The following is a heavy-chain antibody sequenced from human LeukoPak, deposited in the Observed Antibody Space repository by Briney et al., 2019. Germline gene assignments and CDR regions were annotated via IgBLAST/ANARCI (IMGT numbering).Heavy chain of an antibody. V-gene: IGHV3-13*01. Sequence: QPGGSLRLSCAASGFTFSSFDMHWVRQPTGQGLEWVSTIGTASDTYYPGSVEGRFTLSRDNAKNSLYLQMNSLTAGDTAVYYCARGPPRGKYYYMDVWGKGPTVTVSS. J-gene: IGHJ6*03. CDR1: GFTFSSFD. CDR3: ARGPPRGKYYYMDV. CDR2: IGTASDT. D-gene: IGHD1-1*01.